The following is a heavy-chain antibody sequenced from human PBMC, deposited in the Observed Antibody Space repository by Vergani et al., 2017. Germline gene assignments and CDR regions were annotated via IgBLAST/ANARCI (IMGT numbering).Heavy chain of an antibody. CDR2: INPTTGNP. Sequence: QEQLVHSGSELKKPGASVKVSCKASGYSLNNYAIHWVRQAPGQGPEWMGWINPTTGNPTYARAFAGRFVFTLDTSISTAYLQIGSLKAEYTAVYFCARAKRGRLAVGATDSWGQGTLLTVSS. CDR3: ARAKRGRLAVGATDS. D-gene: IGHD6-19*01. V-gene: IGHV7-4-1*01. J-gene: IGHJ4*02. CDR1: GYSLNNYA.